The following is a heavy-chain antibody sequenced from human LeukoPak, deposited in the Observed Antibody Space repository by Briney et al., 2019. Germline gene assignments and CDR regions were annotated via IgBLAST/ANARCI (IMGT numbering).Heavy chain of an antibody. CDR3: ARGDPQTTVPEGLDV. CDR2: IYFSGTT. Sequence: PSQTLSLTCTVSGGSISSGGYYWTWIRQHPGKGLEWIGYIYFSGTTNINPSLKSRVTISVDMSKNQFSLKLSSVTAADTAVYYCARGDPQTTVPEGLDVWGQGTTVTVSS. J-gene: IGHJ6*02. CDR1: GGSISSGGYY. V-gene: IGHV4-31*03. D-gene: IGHD4-17*01.